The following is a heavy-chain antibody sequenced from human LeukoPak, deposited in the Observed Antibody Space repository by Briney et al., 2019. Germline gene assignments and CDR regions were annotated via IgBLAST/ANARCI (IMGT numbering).Heavy chain of an antibody. CDR3: ARGAFGSGWYLDY. CDR2: IYYSGST. V-gene: IGHV4-39*07. Sequence: ASETLSLTCSVSGGSISSSSYYWGWIRQPPGKGLEWIGSIYYSGSTYYNPSLKSRVTISVDTSKNQFSLKLRSVTAADTAVYYCARGAFGSGWYLDYWGQGTLVTVSS. D-gene: IGHD6-19*01. CDR1: GGSISSSSYY. J-gene: IGHJ4*02.